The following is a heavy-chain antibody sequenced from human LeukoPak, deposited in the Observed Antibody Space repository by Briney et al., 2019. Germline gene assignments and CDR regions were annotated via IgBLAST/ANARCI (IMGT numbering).Heavy chain of an antibody. V-gene: IGHV1-8*01. CDR1: GYTFTSYD. Sequence: ASVKVSCKASGYTFTSYDINWVRQATGQGLEWTGWMNPNSGNTGYAQKFQGRVTMTRNTSISTAYMELSSLRSEDTAVYYCARKLWFGESHFDYWGQGTLVTVSS. CDR3: ARKLWFGESHFDY. D-gene: IGHD3-10*01. CDR2: MNPNSGNT. J-gene: IGHJ4*02.